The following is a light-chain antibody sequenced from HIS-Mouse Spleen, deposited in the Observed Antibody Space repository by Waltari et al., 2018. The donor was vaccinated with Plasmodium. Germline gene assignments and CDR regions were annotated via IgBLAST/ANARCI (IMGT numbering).Light chain of an antibody. V-gene: IGLV4-69*01. CDR1: SGHSSYA. CDR2: LNSDGSH. Sequence: QLVLTQSPSASASLGASVKLTCTLSSGHSSYAIAWHQQHPEKGPRYLMKLNSDGSHSKGDGIPDRFSGSSSGAERYLTISSLQSEDEADYYCQTWGTGMGVFGGGTKLTVL. J-gene: IGLJ2*01. CDR3: QTWGTGMGV.